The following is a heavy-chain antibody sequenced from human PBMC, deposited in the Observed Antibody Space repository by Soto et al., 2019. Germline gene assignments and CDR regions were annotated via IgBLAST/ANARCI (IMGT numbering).Heavy chain of an antibody. CDR1: GFTFSSYA. CDR2: ISGSGGST. J-gene: IGHJ6*02. Sequence: GGSLRLSCAASGFTFSSYAMSWVRQAPGKGLEWVSAISGSGGSTYYADSVKGRFTISRDNSKNTLYLQMNSLRAEDTAVYYWAKGQYYDFWSGYYPMSYYYGMDVWGQGTTVTVSS. CDR3: AKGQYYDFWSGYYPMSYYYGMDV. V-gene: IGHV3-23*01. D-gene: IGHD3-3*01.